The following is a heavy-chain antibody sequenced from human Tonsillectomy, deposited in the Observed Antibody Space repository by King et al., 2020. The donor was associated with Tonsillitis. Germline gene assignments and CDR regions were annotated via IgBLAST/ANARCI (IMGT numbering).Heavy chain of an antibody. CDR2: IYPGDSDT. D-gene: IGHD5-18*01. V-gene: IGHV5-51*01. J-gene: IGHJ4*02. CDR3: ARRTVYTTMVPQSFDY. Sequence: QLVQSGAEVKKPGESLKISCKGSGYRFTSHWIGWVRQMPGKGLEWMGIIYPGDSDTRYSPSFQAQVTISADKSISTAYLQWSSLKAPDTAMYYCARRTVYTTMVPQSFDYWGQGTLVTVSS. CDR1: GYRFTSHW.